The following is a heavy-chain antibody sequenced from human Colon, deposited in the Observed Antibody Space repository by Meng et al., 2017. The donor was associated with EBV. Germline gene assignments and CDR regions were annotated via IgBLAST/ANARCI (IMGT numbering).Heavy chain of an antibody. CDR2: IHYSGST. CDR3: ARYVFDSSSLYSNWFDH. J-gene: IGHJ5*02. CDR1: GGSISSGTYY. V-gene: IGHV4-31*03. D-gene: IGHD3-22*01. Sequence: QVQLQESGPGLVKPSQTLSPTCTVSGGSISSGTYYWGWIRQLPGKGLEWIAYIHYSGSTYYSPSLKSRVTTSVDTSKNQLSLKLSSMTAADTAVYYCARYVFDSSSLYSNWFDHWGQGNLVPVS.